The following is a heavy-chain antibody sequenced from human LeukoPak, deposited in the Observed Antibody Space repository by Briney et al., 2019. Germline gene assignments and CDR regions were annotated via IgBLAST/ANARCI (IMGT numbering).Heavy chain of an antibody. V-gene: IGHV4-34*01. CDR3: ARLSSGWYLNAFDI. Sequence: SETLSLTCAVYGGSFSGYYWSWIRQPPGKGLEWIGEINHSGSTNYNPSLKSRVTISVDTSKNQFSLKLSSVTAADTAVYYCARLSSGWYLNAFDIWGQGTMVTVSS. J-gene: IGHJ3*02. CDR2: INHSGST. CDR1: GGSFSGYY. D-gene: IGHD6-19*01.